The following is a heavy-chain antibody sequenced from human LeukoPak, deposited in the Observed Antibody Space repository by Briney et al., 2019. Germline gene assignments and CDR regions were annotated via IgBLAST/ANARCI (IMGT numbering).Heavy chain of an antibody. CDR1: GYTFTSYG. CDR3: ARDLELLLPSN. V-gene: IGHV1-18*01. D-gene: IGHD1-26*01. J-gene: IGHJ4*02. Sequence: ASVKVSCKASGYTFTSYGISWVRQAPGQGLEWMGWISAYNGNINYAQKLQGRVTMTTDTSTSTAYMELRSLRSDDPAVYYCARDLELLLPSNWGQGTLVTVSS. CDR2: ISAYNGNI.